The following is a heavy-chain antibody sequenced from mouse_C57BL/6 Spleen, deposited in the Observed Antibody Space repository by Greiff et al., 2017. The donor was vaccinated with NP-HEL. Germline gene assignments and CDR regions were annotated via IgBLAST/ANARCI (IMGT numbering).Heavy chain of an antibody. Sequence: DVKLVESGGGLVKPGGSLKLSCAASGFTFSSYTMSWVRQTPEKRLEWVATISGGGGNTYYPDSVKGRFTISRDNAKNTLYLQMSSLRSEDTALYYCARQGYYGSSPWFAYWGQGTLVTVSA. V-gene: IGHV5-9*01. J-gene: IGHJ3*01. CDR3: ARQGYYGSSPWFAY. CDR1: GFTFSSYT. D-gene: IGHD1-1*01. CDR2: ISGGGGNT.